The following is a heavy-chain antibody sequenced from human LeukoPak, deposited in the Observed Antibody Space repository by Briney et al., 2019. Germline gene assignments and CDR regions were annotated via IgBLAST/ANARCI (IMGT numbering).Heavy chain of an antibody. J-gene: IGHJ4*02. CDR2: IKPDGSDK. D-gene: IGHD1-7*01. CDR3: ARISRRELPCF. Sequence: PGGSLRLSCAASGFTFSSYWMSWVRQAPGKGLEWVANIKPDGSDKYYVESVKGRFTISRDNAKNSLYLQMNSLRVEDTAIYYCARISRRELPCFWGQGTLVTVSS. V-gene: IGHV3-7*03. CDR1: GFTFSSYW.